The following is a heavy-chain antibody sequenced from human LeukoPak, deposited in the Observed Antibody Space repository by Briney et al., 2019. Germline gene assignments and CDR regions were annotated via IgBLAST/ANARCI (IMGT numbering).Heavy chain of an antibody. J-gene: IGHJ4*02. Sequence: PSETLSLTCAVYGGSFSGYYWSWIRQPPGKGLEWIGEINHSGSTNYNPSLKSRVTISVDTSKNQFSLKLSSVTAADTAVYYCARHAAYCGGDCSPYYFDYWGQGTLVTVSS. CDR3: ARHAAYCGGDCSPYYFDY. D-gene: IGHD2-21*02. CDR2: INHSGST. V-gene: IGHV4-34*01. CDR1: GGSFSGYY.